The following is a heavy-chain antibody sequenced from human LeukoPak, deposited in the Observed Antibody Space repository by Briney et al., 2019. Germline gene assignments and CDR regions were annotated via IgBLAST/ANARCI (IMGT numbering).Heavy chain of an antibody. D-gene: IGHD3-9*01. V-gene: IGHV3-30-3*01. CDR3: ARDRDWAFDY. J-gene: IGHJ4*02. CDR1: GFTFSSYA. CDR2: ISYDGSNK. Sequence: PGGSLRLSCAASGFTFSSYAMHWVRQAPGKGLEWVAVISYDGSNKYYADSVKGRFTISRDDAKKSLYLQMNSLRDEDTAVYYCARDRDWAFDYWGQGTLITVSS.